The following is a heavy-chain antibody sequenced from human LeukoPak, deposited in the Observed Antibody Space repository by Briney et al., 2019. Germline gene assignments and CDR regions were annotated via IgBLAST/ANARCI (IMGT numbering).Heavy chain of an antibody. D-gene: IGHD3-10*01. J-gene: IGHJ6*04. Sequence: SVMVSCKASGGTFSSYAISWVRQAPGQGLEWMGGIIPIFGTANYAQKFQGRVTITADESTSTAYMERSSLRSEDTAVYYCARDRTGSGCMDVWGKGTTVTVSS. CDR1: GGTFSSYA. CDR2: IIPIFGTA. CDR3: ARDRTGSGCMDV. V-gene: IGHV1-69*13.